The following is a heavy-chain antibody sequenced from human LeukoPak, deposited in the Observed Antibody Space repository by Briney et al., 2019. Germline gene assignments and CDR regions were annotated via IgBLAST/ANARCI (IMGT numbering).Heavy chain of an antibody. D-gene: IGHD3-10*01. CDR1: GFTFSSYG. CDR3: AKDMDVGDYGSGDYFDY. V-gene: IGHV3-30*18. J-gene: IGHJ4*02. Sequence: GGYLRLSCAASGFTFSSYGMHWVRQAPGKGLEWVAVISYDGSNKYYADSVKGRFTISRDNSKNTLYLQMNSLRAEDTAVYYCAKDMDVGDYGSGDYFDYCGQGTLVTVSS. CDR2: ISYDGSNK.